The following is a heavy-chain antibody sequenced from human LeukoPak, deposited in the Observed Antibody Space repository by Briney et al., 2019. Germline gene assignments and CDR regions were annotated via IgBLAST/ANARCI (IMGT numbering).Heavy chain of an antibody. V-gene: IGHV1-69*13. CDR3: ARDKPLYCSSTSCYTDYYYYMDV. CDR2: IIPIFGTA. J-gene: IGHJ6*03. Sequence: SVKVSCKASGGTFSSYAISWVRQAPGQGLEWMGGIIPIFGTANYAQKFQGRVTITADESTSTAYMELSSLRSEDTAVYYCARDKPLYCSSTSCYTDYYYYMDVWGKGTTVTVSS. CDR1: GGTFSSYA. D-gene: IGHD2-2*02.